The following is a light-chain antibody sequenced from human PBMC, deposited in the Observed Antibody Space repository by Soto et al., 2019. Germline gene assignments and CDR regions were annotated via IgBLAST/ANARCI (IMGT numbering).Light chain of an antibody. V-gene: IGLV2-14*01. J-gene: IGLJ1*01. CDR2: DVS. CDR3: SSYTSSTTYV. CDR1: SSDVGGYNY. Sequence: QSVLTQPASVSASPGQSIAISCTGTSSDVGGYNYVSWYQQHPGKAPKLVIYDVSNRPSGVSNRFSGSKSGNTASLTISGLQVEDEADYYCSSYTSSTTYVFGTGTKVTVL.